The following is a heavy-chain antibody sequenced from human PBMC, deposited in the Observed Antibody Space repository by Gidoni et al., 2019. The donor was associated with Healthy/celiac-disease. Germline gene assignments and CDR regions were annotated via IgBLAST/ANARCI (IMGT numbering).Heavy chain of an antibody. CDR3: AKGWHPYGSGRESTFDY. J-gene: IGHJ4*02. Sequence: EVQLVESGGVVVQPGGSLRLSCASSGFPFDDYTMHWVRQAPGKGTECVSLISWDGSSTYYADSVKGRFTISRDNSKNSLYLQMNSLRTEDTALYYCAKGWHPYGSGRESTFDYWGQGTLVTVSS. CDR2: ISWDGSST. V-gene: IGHV3-43*01. D-gene: IGHD3-10*01. CDR1: GFPFDDYT.